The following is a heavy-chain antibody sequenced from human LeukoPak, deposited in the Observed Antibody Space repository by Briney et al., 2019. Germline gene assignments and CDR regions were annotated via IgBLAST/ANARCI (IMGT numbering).Heavy chain of an antibody. D-gene: IGHD3-16*01. CDR1: GFTFSNYW. CDR2: IKPDGSGK. Sequence: PGGSLRLSCAASGFTFSNYWMTWVRQAPGKGLEWVATIKPDGSGKFYVDSVKGRFTVSRDNAKNSLFVQMNSLRDDDTAVYYCARGSNWGGDYWGQGTLVTVSS. CDR3: ARGSNWGGDY. V-gene: IGHV3-7*01. J-gene: IGHJ4*02.